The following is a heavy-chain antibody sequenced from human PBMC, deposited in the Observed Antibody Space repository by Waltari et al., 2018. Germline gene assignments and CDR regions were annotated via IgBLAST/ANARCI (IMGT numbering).Heavy chain of an antibody. J-gene: IGHJ6*03. CDR3: ASQLTGRYYYYYMDV. V-gene: IGHV4-39*01. D-gene: IGHD7-27*01. Sequence: LSPGKGLEWSGSISYRGSTYYNPSLKSRVTISVDPSKNQFTLKLSSVTAADTAVYYCASQLTGRYYYYYMDVWGKGTTVTVSS. CDR2: ISYRGST.